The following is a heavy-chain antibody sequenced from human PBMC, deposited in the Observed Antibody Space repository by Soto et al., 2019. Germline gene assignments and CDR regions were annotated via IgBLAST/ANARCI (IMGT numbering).Heavy chain of an antibody. D-gene: IGHD6-19*01. V-gene: IGHV1-46*01. Sequence: QVQLVQSGAEVKKPGASVKVYGKASGYTFTSYYMHWVRQAPGQGLEWMGIINPSGGSTSYAQKFLGRVTMTRDTSTSTVYMELSSLRSEDTAVYYCAITSYSSGWYDGAFDIWGQGTMVTVSS. J-gene: IGHJ3*02. CDR3: AITSYSSGWYDGAFDI. CDR2: INPSGGST. CDR1: GYTFTSYY.